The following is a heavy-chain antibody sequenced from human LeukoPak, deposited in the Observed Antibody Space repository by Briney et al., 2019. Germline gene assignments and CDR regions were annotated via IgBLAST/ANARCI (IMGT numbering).Heavy chain of an antibody. CDR1: GGTFSSYA. CDR2: IIPIFGTA. J-gene: IGHJ6*03. Sequence: ASVKVSCKASGGTFSSYAISWVRQAPGQGLEWMGGIIPIFGTANYAQKFQGRVTITADKSTSTAYMELSSLRSEDTAVYYCARGATVTTHYYYYMDVWGKGTTVTVSS. D-gene: IGHD4-17*01. CDR3: ARGATVTTHYYYYMDV. V-gene: IGHV1-69*06.